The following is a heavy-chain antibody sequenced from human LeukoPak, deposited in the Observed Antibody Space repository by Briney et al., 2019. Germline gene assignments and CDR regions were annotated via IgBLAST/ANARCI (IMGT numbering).Heavy chain of an antibody. V-gene: IGHV3-66*01. CDR1: GFTVSRNY. Sequence: GGSLRLSCVASGFTVSRNYMSWVRQAPGKGLEWVSLIYSGGSTYYADSVKGRFTISRDNTKNTLYVQMNSLRAEDTAVYYCAAHSSGYLGWFDPWGQGTLVTVSS. D-gene: IGHD3-22*01. J-gene: IGHJ5*02. CDR2: IYSGGST. CDR3: AAHSSGYLGWFDP.